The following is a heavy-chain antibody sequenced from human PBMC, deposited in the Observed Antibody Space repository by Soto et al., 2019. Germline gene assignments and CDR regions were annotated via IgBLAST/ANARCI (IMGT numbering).Heavy chain of an antibody. CDR3: ARTRDFWSGNDAFDI. CDR2: MYYSGST. D-gene: IGHD3-3*01. V-gene: IGHV4-61*01. CDR1: GGSVSSGSYY. J-gene: IGHJ3*02. Sequence: QVQLQESGPGLVKPSETLSLTCTVSGGSVSSGSYYWSWIRQPPGKGLEWIGYMYYSGSTNYNPSLQSRVTISLDTSTNQFSLKLSSVTAADTAVYFCARTRDFWSGNDAFDIWGQGTMVTVSS.